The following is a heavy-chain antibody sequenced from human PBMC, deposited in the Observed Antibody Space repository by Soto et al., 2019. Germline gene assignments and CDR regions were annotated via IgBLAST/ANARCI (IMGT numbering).Heavy chain of an antibody. CDR2: IDGAAATT. J-gene: IGHJ4*02. Sequence: PGGSLRLSCTASGFTFNNKWMHWGRQAPGKGLVWLSRIDGAAATTNYADSVKGRFTISRDNAKNIVFLHVNALTDEDTAVYYCARGGAGRLDYWGQGTLVTVSS. V-gene: IGHV3-74*01. CDR1: GFTFNNKW. CDR3: ARGGAGRLDY.